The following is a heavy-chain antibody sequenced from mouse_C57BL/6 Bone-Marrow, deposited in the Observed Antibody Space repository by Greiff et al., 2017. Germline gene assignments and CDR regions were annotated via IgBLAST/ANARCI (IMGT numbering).Heavy chain of an antibody. D-gene: IGHD2-1*01. CDR2: IWTGGGT. CDR1: GFSLTSYA. Sequence: VHLVESGPGLVAPSQSLSITCTVSGFSLTSYAISWVRQPPGKGLEWLGVIWTGGGTNYNSALKSRLSISKDNSKSQVFLKMNSLQTDDTARYYCARSLYGNLRDWYFDVWGTGTTVTVSS. CDR3: ARSLYGNLRDWYFDV. J-gene: IGHJ1*03. V-gene: IGHV2-9-1*01.